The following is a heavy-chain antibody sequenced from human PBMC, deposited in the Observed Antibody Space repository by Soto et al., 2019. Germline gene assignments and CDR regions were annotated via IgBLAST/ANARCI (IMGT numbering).Heavy chain of an antibody. D-gene: IGHD2-21*02. Sequence: VQLVESGGGLVQPGGSLRLSCAASGFTFSSYWMHWVRQVPGKGLVWVSRINSDGSSTNYADSVEGRFTISRDNANNPLYQQMNSLRAEDTAVYYCGIVYCGGDCCPFGCRGQGTLVAVCS. CDR2: INSDGSST. V-gene: IGHV3-74*01. CDR3: GIVYCGGDCCPFGC. J-gene: IGHJ4*02. CDR1: GFTFSSYW.